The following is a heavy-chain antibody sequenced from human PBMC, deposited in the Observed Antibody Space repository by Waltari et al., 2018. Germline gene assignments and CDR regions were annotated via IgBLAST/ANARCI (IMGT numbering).Heavy chain of an antibody. J-gene: IGHJ6*03. V-gene: IGHV4-38-2*01. CDR2: IYHSGST. Sequence: QVQLQESGPGLVKPSETLSLTCAVSRYSISSCYYWGWSRQPPGKGLEWIASIYHSGSTYYNPSLKRRVTISIDTSKNQFSRKLSSVTAADTAVYYCARGANNYYYYYYMDVWGKGTTVTVSS. CDR3: ARGANNYYYYYYMDV. CDR1: RYSISSCYY.